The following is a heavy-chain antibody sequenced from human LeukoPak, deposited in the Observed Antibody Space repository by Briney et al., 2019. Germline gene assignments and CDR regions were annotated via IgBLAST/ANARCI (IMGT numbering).Heavy chain of an antibody. J-gene: IGHJ4*02. Sequence: PGGSLRLSCAASGFTRDNYAMTWVRQAPGKGLEWVSAIRVSDGYTYYADSVQGRFIISRDKSKNTVSLQMNSLTGDDTALYYCARVAGSYSIRPFDFWGQGTVVIVSS. CDR3: ARVAGSYSIRPFDF. CDR2: IRVSDGYT. V-gene: IGHV3-23*01. CDR1: GFTRDNYA. D-gene: IGHD1-26*01.